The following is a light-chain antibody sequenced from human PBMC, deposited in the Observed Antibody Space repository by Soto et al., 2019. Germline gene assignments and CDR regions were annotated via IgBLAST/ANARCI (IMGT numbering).Light chain of an antibody. J-gene: IGKJ1*01. CDR1: QSISNW. Sequence: DIQMTQSPSTLSASVGDRVTITCRASQSISNWLAWYQQKPGKAPKLLIFKASTLESGVPSRFSGSGSGTEYTLNISSLLPDDVATYHCQQYDTYPRTFGQGTKVDIK. CDR3: QQYDTYPRT. V-gene: IGKV1-5*03. CDR2: KAS.